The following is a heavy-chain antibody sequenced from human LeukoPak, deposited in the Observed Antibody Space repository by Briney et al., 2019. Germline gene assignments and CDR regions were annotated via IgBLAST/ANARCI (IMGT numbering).Heavy chain of an antibody. CDR3: VRLVFIEGRFDP. V-gene: IGHV3-13*01. D-gene: IGHD5/OR15-5a*01. CDR1: GFTFSTYD. CDR2: IGTAGDT. Sequence: GGSLRLSCAASGFTFSTYDMHWVRQATGKGLEWVSGIGTAGDTYYPGSVKGRFTISRENAKNSLYLQMNSLRAGDTAVYYCVRLVFIEGRFDPWGQGTLVTVSS. J-gene: IGHJ5*02.